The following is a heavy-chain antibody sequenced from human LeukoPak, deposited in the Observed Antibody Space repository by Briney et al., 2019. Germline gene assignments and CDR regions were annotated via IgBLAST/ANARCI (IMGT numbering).Heavy chain of an antibody. Sequence: PGGSLRLSCAASGLTFSQYYMSWIRQAPGKGLEWISCISDSGRTISYADSVKGRFTISRDNAKNSLYLQMNSLRAEDTAVYYCARRMATISHSFDYWGQGTLVTVSS. CDR3: ARRMATISHSFDY. D-gene: IGHD5-24*01. CDR1: GLTFSQYY. V-gene: IGHV3-11*04. J-gene: IGHJ4*02. CDR2: ISDSGRTI.